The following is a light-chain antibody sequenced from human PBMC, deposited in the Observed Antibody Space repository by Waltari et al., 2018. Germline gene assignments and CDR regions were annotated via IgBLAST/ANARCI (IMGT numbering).Light chain of an antibody. J-gene: IGLJ2*01. CDR2: DVG. CDR1: TGPGTCTHY. V-gene: IGLV7-46*01. Sequence: QDVVTQEPSLTVSAGGTVPLTGCSTTGPGTCTHYPHWFQQKPGQAPKTMIYDVGNKHSWTPARFSASLIGGKAALTLSGAQFEDEADYYCLLSFSGTVVFGGGTRLTVL. CDR3: LLSFSGTVV.